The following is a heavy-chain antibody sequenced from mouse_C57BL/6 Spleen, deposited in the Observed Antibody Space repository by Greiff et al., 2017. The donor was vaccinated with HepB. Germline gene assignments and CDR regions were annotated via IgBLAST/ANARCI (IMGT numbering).Heavy chain of an antibody. D-gene: IGHD2-3*01. CDR2: IDPSDSYT. CDR3: AGYDGYYVWYFDV. J-gene: IGHJ1*03. V-gene: IGHV1-59*01. CDR1: GYTFTSYW. Sequence: QVQLQQPGAELVRPGTSVKLSCKASGYTFTSYWMHWVKQRPGQGLEWIGVIDPSDSYTNYNQKFKGKATLTVDTSSSTAYMQLSSLTSEDSAVYYCAGYDGYYVWYFDVWGTGTTVTVSS.